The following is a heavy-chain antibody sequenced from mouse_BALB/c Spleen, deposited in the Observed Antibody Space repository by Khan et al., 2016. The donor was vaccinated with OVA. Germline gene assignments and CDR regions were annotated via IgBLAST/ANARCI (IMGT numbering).Heavy chain of an antibody. CDR3: ARSYDYDVGGFAY. J-gene: IGHJ3*01. CDR2: IWTGGIT. V-gene: IGHV2-9*02. D-gene: IGHD2-4*01. CDR1: GFSLSNYG. Sequence: QVQLKESGHGLVAPSQSLSITCTVSGFSLSNYGIHWVRQPPGKGLEWLGVIWTGGITNYNSALMSRLIISKDNSKSQVFLKMNRLQTDDTAIYYCARSYDYDVGGFAYWGQGTLVTVSA.